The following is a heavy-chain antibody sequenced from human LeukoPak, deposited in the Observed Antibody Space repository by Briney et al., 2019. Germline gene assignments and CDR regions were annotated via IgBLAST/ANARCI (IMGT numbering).Heavy chain of an antibody. CDR2: IWFDGSNQ. V-gene: IGHV3-33*01. CDR3: ARDPTAYYDSSGYYLNTIDY. Sequence: GGSLRLSCAASGFTFSHYGMHWVRQAPGKRLEWVAIIWFDGSNQYYTDSVKGRFTISRDNSKNTLYLQMNSLRAEDTAVYYCARDPTAYYDSSGYYLNTIDYWGQGTLVTVSS. D-gene: IGHD3-22*01. J-gene: IGHJ4*02. CDR1: GFTFSHYG.